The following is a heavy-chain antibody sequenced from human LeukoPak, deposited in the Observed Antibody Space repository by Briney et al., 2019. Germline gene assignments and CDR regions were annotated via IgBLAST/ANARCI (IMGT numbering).Heavy chain of an antibody. V-gene: IGHV3-64D*06. CDR3: VRGTGY. CDR2: ISSNGDNT. J-gene: IGHJ4*02. CDR1: GFTFSTYV. Sequence: PGGSLRLSCVASGFTFSTYVMHWVRQAPGKGLEYVSAISSNGDNTYYADSVKGRFTISRDNSKNTLYLQMSSLRADDTAVYYCVRGTGYWGQGTLVTVSS.